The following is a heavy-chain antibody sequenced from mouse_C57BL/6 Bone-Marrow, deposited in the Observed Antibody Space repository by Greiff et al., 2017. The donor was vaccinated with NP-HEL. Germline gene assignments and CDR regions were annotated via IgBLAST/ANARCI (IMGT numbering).Heavy chain of an antibody. CDR1: GYAFTNYL. CDR2: INPGSGGT. V-gene: IGHV1-54*01. J-gene: IGHJ3*01. Sequence: QVQLKESGAELVRPGTSVKVSCKASGYAFTNYLIEWVKQRPGQGLEWIGVINPGSGGTNYNEKFKGKATLTADKSSSTAYMQLSSLTSEDSAVYFCARSRAYYSNYGDPWFAYWGQGTLVTVSA. CDR3: ARSRAYYSNYGDPWFAY. D-gene: IGHD2-5*01.